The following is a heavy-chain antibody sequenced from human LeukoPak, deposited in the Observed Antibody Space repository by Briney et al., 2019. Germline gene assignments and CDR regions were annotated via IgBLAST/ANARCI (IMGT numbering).Heavy chain of an antibody. CDR3: AKRYASAWFGY. CDR1: GFSLSTSGVG. D-gene: IGHD2-2*01. V-gene: IGHV2-5*01. Sequence: SGPTLVKPTQTLTLTCTFSGFSLSTSGVGVGWIRQPPGKALEWLALIYWNDDKRYSQSLKSRLTITKDTSKNQVVLTMTDMDPVDTATYYCAKRYASAWFGYGGQGTLVTVSS. J-gene: IGHJ4*02. CDR2: IYWNDDK.